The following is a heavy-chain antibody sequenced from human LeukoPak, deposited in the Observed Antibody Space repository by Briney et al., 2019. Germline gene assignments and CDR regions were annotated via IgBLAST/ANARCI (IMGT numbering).Heavy chain of an antibody. CDR3: ARFSGYSYGRKSVFDY. V-gene: IGHV4-34*01. CDR2: INHSGST. Sequence: PSETLSLTCAVYGGSFSGYYWSWIRQPPGKGLEWIGEINHSGSTNYNPSLKSRVTISVDTSKNQFSLKLSSVTAADTAVYYCARFSGYSYGRKSVFDYWGQGTLVTVSS. J-gene: IGHJ4*02. D-gene: IGHD5-18*01. CDR1: GGSFSGYY.